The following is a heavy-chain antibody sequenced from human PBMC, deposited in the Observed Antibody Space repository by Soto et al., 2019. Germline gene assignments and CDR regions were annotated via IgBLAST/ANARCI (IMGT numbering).Heavy chain of an antibody. V-gene: IGHV3-23*01. J-gene: IGHJ4*02. CDR1: GFSFDSFG. CDR3: ARGSGMTPRPGDS. CDR2: FSGTAGGT. Sequence: EVQLLESGGGLVHPGGSLRLSCAASGFSFDSFGMSWVRQAPGKGLEWVSGFSGTAGGTYYADSVKGRFTLSGDSSKNTVYLQMDSLRAEDTAVYYCARGSGMTPRPGDSWGQGTLVTVSS. D-gene: IGHD6-6*01.